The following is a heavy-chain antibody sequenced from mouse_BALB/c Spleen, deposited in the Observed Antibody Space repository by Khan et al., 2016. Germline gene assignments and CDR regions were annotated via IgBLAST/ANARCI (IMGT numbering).Heavy chain of an antibody. CDR3: ARHYVGFFDY. D-gene: IGHD1-1*02. V-gene: IGHV3-2*02. CDR2: ISYSGST. CDR1: GYSITSDYA. Sequence: EVQLVESGPGLVKPSQSLSLTCTVTGYSITSDYAWNWIRQFPGNQLEWMGYISYSGSTSYHPSLKSRISITRDTSRNQFFLQLNSVTTEDTATYYCARHYVGFFDYWGQGTTLTVSS. J-gene: IGHJ2*01.